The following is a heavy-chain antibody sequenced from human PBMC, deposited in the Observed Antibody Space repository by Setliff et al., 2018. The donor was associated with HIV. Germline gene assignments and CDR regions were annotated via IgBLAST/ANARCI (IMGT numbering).Heavy chain of an antibody. D-gene: IGHD7-27*01. V-gene: IGHV4-59*01. Sequence: SETLSLTCTVSGGSISNYYWSWIRQPPWKGLEWIGYIYFTGNTNYNPSLKSRVTISLDTSKNQFSLKLSSVTAADPAVYFCARGIDWGHFYYYYMDVWGKGTTVTVSS. CDR3: ARGIDWGHFYYYYMDV. J-gene: IGHJ6*03. CDR2: IYFTGNT. CDR1: GGSISNYY.